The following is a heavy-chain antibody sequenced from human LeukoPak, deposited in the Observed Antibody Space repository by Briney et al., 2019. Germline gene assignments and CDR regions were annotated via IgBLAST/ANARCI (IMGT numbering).Heavy chain of an antibody. Sequence: GESLKISCKGSGYSFSTFWVGWVRQMPGKGLEWMGIIYPDDSDTRYSPSFQGQVTISADKSISTAYLQWSSLKASDTAMYYCARGRGYSYGYFDYWGQGILVTVSS. D-gene: IGHD5-18*01. J-gene: IGHJ4*02. V-gene: IGHV5-51*01. CDR3: ARGRGYSYGYFDY. CDR2: IYPDDSDT. CDR1: GYSFSTFW.